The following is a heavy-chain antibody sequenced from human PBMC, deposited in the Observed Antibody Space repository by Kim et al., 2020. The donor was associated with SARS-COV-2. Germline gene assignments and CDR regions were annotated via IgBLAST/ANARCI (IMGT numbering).Heavy chain of an antibody. CDR2: ISSNGGST. CDR1: GFTFSSYA. D-gene: IGHD2-2*02. V-gene: IGHV3-64D*06. J-gene: IGHJ6*02. CDR3: VKNQGNTYYDYYGMDV. Sequence: GGSLRLSCSASGFTFSSYAMYWVRQAPGKGLEYVSGISSNGGSTYYADSVKGRFTISRDNSKNTLYLQMSSLRAEDTAVYYCVKNQGNTYYDYYGMDVWGQGTTVTVSS.